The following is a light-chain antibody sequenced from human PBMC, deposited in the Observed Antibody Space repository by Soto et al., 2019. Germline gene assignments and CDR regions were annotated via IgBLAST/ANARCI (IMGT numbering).Light chain of an antibody. Sequence: QSALTQPASVSGSPGQSVTISCSGSSSDVGAYNYVSWYQRHPGKAPKLMIYDVTNRPSGVSNRFSGSKSGNTASLTFSGLQAEDEADYFCSSYTSSSTVVFGGGTKLTVL. J-gene: IGLJ3*02. CDR2: DVT. CDR3: SSYTSSSTVV. V-gene: IGLV2-14*01. CDR1: SSDVGAYNY.